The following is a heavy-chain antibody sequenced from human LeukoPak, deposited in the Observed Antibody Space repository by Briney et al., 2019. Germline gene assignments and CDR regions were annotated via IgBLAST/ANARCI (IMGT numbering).Heavy chain of an antibody. CDR3: AKEPGEGGSAFDY. D-gene: IGHD3-16*01. V-gene: IGHV3-30*02. J-gene: IGHJ4*02. Sequence: PGGSLRLSCAASGFTFSNYDMNWVRQAPGKGLEWVTFIQKDGGSKFYADSVKGRFTISRDNSKKTVYLQMSSLTIEDTAVYYCAKEPGEGGSAFDYWGQGTLVTVYS. CDR2: IQKDGGSK. CDR1: GFTFSNYD.